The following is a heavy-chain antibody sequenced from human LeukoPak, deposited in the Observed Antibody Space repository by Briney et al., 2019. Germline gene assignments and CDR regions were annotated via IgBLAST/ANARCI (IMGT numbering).Heavy chain of an antibody. CDR3: AKDTHYDILTGRFDY. Sequence: QPGGSLRLSCAASGFTFDDYAMHWVRQAPGKGLEWVSGISWNSGSIGYADSVKGRFTISRDNAKNSLYLQMNSLRAEDTALYYCAKDTHYDILTGRFDYWGQGTLVTVSS. CDR1: GFTFDDYA. CDR2: ISWNSGSI. D-gene: IGHD3-9*01. V-gene: IGHV3-9*01. J-gene: IGHJ4*02.